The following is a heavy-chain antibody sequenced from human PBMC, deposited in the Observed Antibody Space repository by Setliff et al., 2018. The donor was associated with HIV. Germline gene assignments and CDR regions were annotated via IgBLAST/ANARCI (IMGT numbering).Heavy chain of an antibody. V-gene: IGHV1-2*06. CDR1: GYTFTGYY. Sequence: VASVKVSCKTSGYTFTGYYIHWVRQAPGQGLEWMGQINPNSGDTNYAQKFQGRVTMTRDTSISTAYMDLSGLRSDDTAVYYCMANIAATITYAFDIWGQGTMVTVSS. J-gene: IGHJ3*02. CDR2: INPNSGDT. CDR3: MANIAATITYAFDI. D-gene: IGHD6-13*01.